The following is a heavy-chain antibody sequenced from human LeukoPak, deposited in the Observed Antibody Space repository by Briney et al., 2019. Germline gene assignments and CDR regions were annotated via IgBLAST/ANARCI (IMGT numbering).Heavy chain of an antibody. Sequence: PSETLSLTCTVSGGSISSGDYYWSWIRQPPGKGLEWSGYIYYSGSTYYNPSLKSRVTISVDTSKTQFSLKLSSVTAADTAVYYCARVRAARHTEVDYWGQGTLVTVSS. V-gene: IGHV4-30-4*08. CDR2: IYYSGST. J-gene: IGHJ4*02. CDR3: ARVRAARHTEVDY. CDR1: GGSISSGDYY. D-gene: IGHD6-6*01.